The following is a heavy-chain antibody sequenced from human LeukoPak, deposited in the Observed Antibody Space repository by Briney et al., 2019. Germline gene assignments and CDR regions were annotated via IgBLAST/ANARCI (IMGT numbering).Heavy chain of an antibody. Sequence: ASVKVSCKASGGTFSSYAISWVRQAPGQGLEWMGGIIPIFGTANYAQKFQGRVTITTDESTSTAYMELSSLRSEDTAVYYCARAHSIVVVPAAMPHEWFDPWGQGTLVTVSS. D-gene: IGHD2-2*01. CDR2: IIPIFGTA. CDR1: GGTFSSYA. V-gene: IGHV1-69*05. J-gene: IGHJ5*02. CDR3: ARAHSIVVVPAAMPHEWFDP.